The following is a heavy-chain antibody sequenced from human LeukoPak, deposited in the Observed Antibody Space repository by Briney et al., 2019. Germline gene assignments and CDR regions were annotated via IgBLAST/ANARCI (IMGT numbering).Heavy chain of an antibody. CDR2: INHSGST. D-gene: IGHD6-19*01. V-gene: IGHV4-34*01. CDR3: ARAEEQWLVTDY. CDR1: GGSFSGYY. Sequence: SETLSLTCAVYGGSFSGYYWSWIRQPPGKGLEWIGEINHSGSTNYNPSLKSRVTISVDTSKNQFSLKLSSVTAADTAVYYCARAEEQWLVTDYWGQGTLVTVFS. J-gene: IGHJ4*02.